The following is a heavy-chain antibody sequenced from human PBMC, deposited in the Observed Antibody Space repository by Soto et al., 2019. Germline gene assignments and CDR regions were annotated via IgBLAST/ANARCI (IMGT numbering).Heavy chain of an antibody. CDR3: ARDYNRRPVGWFDP. V-gene: IGHV4-31*03. J-gene: IGHJ5*02. D-gene: IGHD3-10*01. CDR1: GGSISSGGYY. Sequence: SETLSLTCTVSGGSISSGGYYWSWIRQHPGKGLEWIGHINYSGRTYYNSSLKSRVSISVDTSKNQFSLKLSSVTAADTAIYYCARDYNRRPVGWFDPWGQGALVTSPQ. CDR2: INYSGRT.